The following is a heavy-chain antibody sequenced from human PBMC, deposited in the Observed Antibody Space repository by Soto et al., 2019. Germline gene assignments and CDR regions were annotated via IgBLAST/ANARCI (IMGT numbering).Heavy chain of an antibody. Sequence: ASVKVSCKAPGYTFTSYAMHWVRQAPGQRLEWMGWINAGNGNTKYSQKFQGRVTITRDTSASTAYMELSSLRSEDTAVYYCARGAPGGLYYFDYWGQGTLVTVSS. D-gene: IGHD2-2*01. CDR1: GYTFTSYA. J-gene: IGHJ4*02. CDR3: ARGAPGGLYYFDY. V-gene: IGHV1-3*01. CDR2: INAGNGNT.